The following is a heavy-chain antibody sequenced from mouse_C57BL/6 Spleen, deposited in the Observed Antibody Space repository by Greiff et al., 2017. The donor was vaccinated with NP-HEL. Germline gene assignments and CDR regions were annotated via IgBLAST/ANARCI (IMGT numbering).Heavy chain of an antibody. J-gene: IGHJ4*01. V-gene: IGHV2-2*01. CDR2: IWSGGST. CDR3: ARKRAFIYDGYDYAMDY. Sequence: QVQLQQSGPGLVQPSQSLSITCTVSGFSLTSYGVHWVRQSPGKGLEWLGVIWSGGSTDYNAAFISRLSISKDNYKSQVFFKMNSLQADDTAIYYCARKRAFIYDGYDYAMDYWGQGTSVTVSS. D-gene: IGHD2-3*01. CDR1: GFSLTSYG.